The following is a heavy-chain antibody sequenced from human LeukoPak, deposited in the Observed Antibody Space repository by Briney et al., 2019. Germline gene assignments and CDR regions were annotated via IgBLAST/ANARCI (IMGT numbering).Heavy chain of an antibody. Sequence: ASVKVSCKASGRTFSTYVISWVRQAPGQGLGWRGRIIPILGIANYAQKFQGRVTITADKSTSTAYMELSSLRSEDTAVYYCARDPEAIFGVVISSRWFDPWGQGTLVTVSS. CDR3: ARDPEAIFGVVISSRWFDP. CDR1: GRTFSTYV. V-gene: IGHV1-69*04. CDR2: IIPILGIA. D-gene: IGHD3-3*01. J-gene: IGHJ5*02.